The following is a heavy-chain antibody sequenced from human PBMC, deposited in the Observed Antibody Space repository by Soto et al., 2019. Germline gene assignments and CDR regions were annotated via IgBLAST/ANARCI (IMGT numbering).Heavy chain of an antibody. V-gene: IGHV6-1*01. CDR3: ARDKKYNNWSNWFDP. D-gene: IGHD1-1*01. CDR1: GDSVSSDSVA. Sequence: PLQTLSLTCAISGDSVSSDSVAWNWIRQSPSRGLEWLGRTYYRSKWYNDYAVSVKSRITINSDTSKNQFSLHLNSVTPEDTAVYYCARDKKYNNWSNWFDPWGQGTLVTVSS. CDR2: TYYRSKWYN. J-gene: IGHJ5*02.